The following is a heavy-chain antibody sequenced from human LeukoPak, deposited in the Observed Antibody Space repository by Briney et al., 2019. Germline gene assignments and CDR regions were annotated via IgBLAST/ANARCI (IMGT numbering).Heavy chain of an antibody. J-gene: IGHJ4*02. CDR3: ARARRGSGGSCYFDY. Sequence: SETLSLTCTVSGGSISSYYWSWIRQPPGKGLEWIGYIYYSGSTNYNPSLKIRVTISVDTSKNQFSLKLSSVTAADTAVYYCARARRGSGGSCYFDYWGQGTLVTVSS. CDR2: IYYSGST. D-gene: IGHD2-15*01. V-gene: IGHV4-59*01. CDR1: GGSISSYY.